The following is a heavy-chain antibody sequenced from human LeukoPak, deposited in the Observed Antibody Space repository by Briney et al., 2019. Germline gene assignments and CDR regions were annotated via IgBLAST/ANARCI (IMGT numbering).Heavy chain of an antibody. D-gene: IGHD3-3*01. CDR2: MNPNSGNT. V-gene: IGHV1-8*03. Sequence: ASVKVSCKASGYTFTSYDINWARQATGQGLEWMGWMNPNSGNTGYAQKFQGRVTITRNTSISTAYMELSSLRSEDTAVYYCARAPLGGYYFSHGWGQGTPVTVSS. CDR3: ARAPLGGYYFSHG. CDR1: GYTFTSYD. J-gene: IGHJ4*02.